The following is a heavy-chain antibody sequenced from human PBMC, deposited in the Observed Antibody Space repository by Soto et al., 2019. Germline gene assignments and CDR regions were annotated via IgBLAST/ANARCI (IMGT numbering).Heavy chain of an antibody. J-gene: IGHJ4*02. CDR2: IIPILGIA. CDR1: GGTFSSYT. V-gene: IGHV1-69*02. CDR3: XXXXXXXGYYFDY. Sequence: QVQLVQSGAEVKKPGSSVKVSCKASGGTFSSYTXSWVXXXXXXXXEWMARIIPILGIANYAQXFQGRVTITAXKXXXXXXXXXXXXXXXXXXXXXXXXXXXXXGYYFDYWGQGTLVTVSS.